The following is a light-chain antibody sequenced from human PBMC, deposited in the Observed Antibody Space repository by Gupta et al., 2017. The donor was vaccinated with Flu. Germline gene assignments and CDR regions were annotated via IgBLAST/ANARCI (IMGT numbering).Light chain of an antibody. CDR3: QQRSNWPT. V-gene: IGKV3-11*01. CDR2: DAS. Sequence: EIVLTQSPATLPLSPGERATLSCRASLNINNYLAWYQQKLGQAPRLLIYDASNRGTGIPARFSGSGSGTDFTLTISSLEPEDFAVYYCQQRSNWPTFGQGTRLEIK. CDR1: LNINNY. J-gene: IGKJ5*01.